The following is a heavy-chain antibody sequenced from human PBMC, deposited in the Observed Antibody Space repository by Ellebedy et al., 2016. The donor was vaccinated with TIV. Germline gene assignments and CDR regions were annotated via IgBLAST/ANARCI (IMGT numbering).Heavy chain of an antibody. CDR3: AREVVY. CDR2: IYHTGST. J-gene: IGHJ4*02. V-gene: IGHV4-61*01. CDR1: AGSVSSGNYY. Sequence: SETLSLXCTVSAGSVSSGNYYWSWTRQPPGRGLELIGYIYHTGSTKYNPSLKSRVTISLDTSKNQFSLKLNSVTAADTAVYYCAREVVYWGQGTLVTVSS. D-gene: IGHD2-2*01.